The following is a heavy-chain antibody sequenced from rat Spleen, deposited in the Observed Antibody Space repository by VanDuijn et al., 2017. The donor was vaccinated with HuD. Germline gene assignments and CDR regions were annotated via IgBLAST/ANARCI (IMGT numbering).Heavy chain of an antibody. V-gene: IGHV5S14*01. Sequence: EVQLVESGGGLVQPGRSLKLSCAASGFTFSNYGMAWVRPTPTKGLEWVASLRTGGGNTYYRDSVKGRFTISRDNAKNTQYLQMDSLRSEDTATYYCARLGYDGTYYYWYFDFWGPGTMVTVSS. J-gene: IGHJ1*01. CDR1: GFTFSNYG. CDR3: ARLGYDGTYYYWYFDF. CDR2: LRTGGGNT. D-gene: IGHD1-12*02.